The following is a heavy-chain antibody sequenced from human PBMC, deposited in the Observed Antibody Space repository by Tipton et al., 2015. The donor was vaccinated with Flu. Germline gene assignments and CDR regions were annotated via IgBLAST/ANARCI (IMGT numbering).Heavy chain of an antibody. CDR2: INYSGST. CDR1: GGSISSISDY. V-gene: IGHV4-39*07. J-gene: IGHJ6*02. Sequence: TLSLTCTVSGGSISSISDYWGWVRQSPGKGLEWIGNINYSGSTYYNPSLKSRVTISVDTSKNQFSLKLSSVTPADTAVYYCSRSVTNYFYYGMDVWGQGTTVTVSS. CDR3: SRSVTNYFYYGMDV.